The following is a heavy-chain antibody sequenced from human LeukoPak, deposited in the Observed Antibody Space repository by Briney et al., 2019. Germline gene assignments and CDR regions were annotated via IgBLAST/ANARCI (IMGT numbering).Heavy chain of an antibody. CDR3: ARGGYTYGPQGFDY. CDR2: LSDSGDT. D-gene: IGHD5-18*01. J-gene: IGHJ4*02. CDR1: GVSVSSYY. Sequence: SETLSLTCTVSGVSVSSYYWSWIRQSPGKGLEWIGYLSDSGDTNYNPSLKGRVTMSVDTSKNQFSLKLSSVTAADTAVYYCARGGYTYGPQGFDYWGQGTLVTVSS. V-gene: IGHV4-59*08.